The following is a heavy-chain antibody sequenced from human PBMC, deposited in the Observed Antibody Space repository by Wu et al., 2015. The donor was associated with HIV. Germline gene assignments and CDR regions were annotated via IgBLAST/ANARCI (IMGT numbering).Heavy chain of an antibody. CDR2: IIPIFGTA. CDR1: GGTFSSYA. V-gene: IGHV1-69*12. J-gene: IGHJ6*03. CDR3: ARNGPCWGTSCNGRGYMDV. Sequence: QVQLVQSGAEVKKPGSSVKVSCKASGGTFSSYAISWVRQAPGQGLEWMGGIIPIFGTANYAQKFQGRVTITADESTSTAYMELSSLRSEDTAVYYCARNGPCWGTSCNGRGYMDVWGKGTTVTVSS. D-gene: IGHD2-2*01.